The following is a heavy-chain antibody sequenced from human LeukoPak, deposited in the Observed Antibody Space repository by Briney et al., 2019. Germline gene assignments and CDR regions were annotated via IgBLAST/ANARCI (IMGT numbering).Heavy chain of an antibody. CDR3: ARAKWGLPTAGPYYHYMDV. CDR2: ISSSGSTI. V-gene: IGHV3-48*03. D-gene: IGHD1-26*01. CDR1: GFTFSSYE. Sequence: GGSLRLSCAASGFTFSSYEMNWVRQAPGKGLEWVSYISSSGSTIYYADSVKGRFTISRDNAKNSLYLQMNSLRAEDTAVYYCARAKWGLPTAGPYYHYMDVWGKGTTVTVSS. J-gene: IGHJ6*03.